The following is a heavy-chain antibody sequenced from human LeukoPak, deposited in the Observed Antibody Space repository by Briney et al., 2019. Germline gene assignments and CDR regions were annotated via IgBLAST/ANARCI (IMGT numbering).Heavy chain of an antibody. CDR2: IKSKIDGGTI. V-gene: IGHV3-15*01. Sequence: PGGSLRLSCAASGFTFSNAWMSCVRQAPGKGLEWVGRIKSKIDGGTIDYAAPVKGRFTISRDDSKNTMYLQMNSLKIEDTAVYYCTTSLTSGYYIDNWGQGTLVTVPS. CDR3: TTSLTSGYYIDN. J-gene: IGHJ4*02. D-gene: IGHD3-3*01. CDR1: GFTFSNAW.